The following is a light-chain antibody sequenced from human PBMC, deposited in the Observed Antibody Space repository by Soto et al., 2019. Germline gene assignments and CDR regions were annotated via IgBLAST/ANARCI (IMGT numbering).Light chain of an antibody. CDR2: AAS. CDR1: QGISSH. Sequence: DIQMTQYPSSLSASAGDRVTITCRASQGISSHLNWYQQKPGKAPKLLIYAASSLQSGVPSRFSGSGSGTDFTLTINSLQPEDFATYYCQQGYSTPQTFGQGTKVEIK. V-gene: IGKV1-39*01. CDR3: QQGYSTPQT. J-gene: IGKJ1*01.